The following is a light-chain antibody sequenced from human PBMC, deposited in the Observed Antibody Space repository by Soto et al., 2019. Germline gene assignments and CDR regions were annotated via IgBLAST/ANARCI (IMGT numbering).Light chain of an antibody. Sequence: QSVLTQPPSVSGAPGQRVTISCTGTSSNIGTFSDVHWYQHLPGRAPKVLIYGNNNRPSGVPDRFSGSKSGPSAPLAISGRQADDEGDYYCQSYDSSLTAVILGGGTKLTVL. J-gene: IGLJ2*01. CDR1: SSNIGTFSD. CDR3: QSYDSSLTAVI. V-gene: IGLV1-40*01. CDR2: GNN.